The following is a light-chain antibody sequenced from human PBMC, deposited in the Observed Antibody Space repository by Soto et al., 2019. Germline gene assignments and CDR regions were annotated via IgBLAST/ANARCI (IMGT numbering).Light chain of an antibody. CDR2: DTS. J-gene: IGKJ1*01. V-gene: IGKV3-11*01. CDR3: QQYGYLGT. CDR1: QSVNNF. Sequence: EIVFTQSPATLSLSPGERATLSCRASQSVNNFLAWYQQRPGQAPRLLIYDTSTRAIDIPDRFSGSGSGTDFTLTISRLEPEDFAVYYCQQYGYLGTFGQGTKVDIK.